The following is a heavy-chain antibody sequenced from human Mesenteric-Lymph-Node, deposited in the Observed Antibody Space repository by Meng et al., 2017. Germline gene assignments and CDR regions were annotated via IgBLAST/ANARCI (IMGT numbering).Heavy chain of an antibody. Sequence: QVQLQESGPGLVKPPETLSLTCTVSGGSISSYYWSWIRQPPGKGLEWIGHIYYSGSTNYNPSLKSRVTISVDTSKNQFSLKLSSVTATDTAVYYCARQSGYFDYWGQGTLVTVSS. CDR1: GGSISSYY. CDR3: ARQSGYFDY. CDR2: IYYSGST. V-gene: IGHV4-59*08. D-gene: IGHD3-10*01. J-gene: IGHJ4*02.